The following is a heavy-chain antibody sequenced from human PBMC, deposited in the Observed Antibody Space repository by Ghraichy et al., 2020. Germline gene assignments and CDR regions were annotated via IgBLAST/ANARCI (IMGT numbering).Heavy chain of an antibody. D-gene: IGHD2-15*01. Sequence: SETLSLTCAVYGGSFSGYYWSWIRQPPGKGLEWIGEINHSGSTNYNPSLKSRVTISVDTSKNQFSLKLSSVTAADTAVYYCARGLTLVVVAATGEPWGQGTLVTASS. J-gene: IGHJ5*02. CDR1: GGSFSGYY. V-gene: IGHV4-34*01. CDR2: INHSGST. CDR3: ARGLTLVVVAATGEP.